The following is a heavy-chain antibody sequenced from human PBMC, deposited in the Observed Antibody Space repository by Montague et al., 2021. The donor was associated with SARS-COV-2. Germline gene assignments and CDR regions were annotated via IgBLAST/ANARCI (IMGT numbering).Heavy chain of an antibody. CDR1: GGSISSCY. J-gene: IGHJ4*02. Sequence: SETRSLTCTVSGGSISSCYWSWIRQPPGKGLEWIGYIYYTGSTNYNPSLRSRVTISVDTSKKQFSLKLNSVTAADTAVYYCASRYDSSGYYVFWGQGTLVTVSS. V-gene: IGHV4-59*08. CDR3: ASRYDSSGYYVF. D-gene: IGHD3-22*01. CDR2: IYYTGST.